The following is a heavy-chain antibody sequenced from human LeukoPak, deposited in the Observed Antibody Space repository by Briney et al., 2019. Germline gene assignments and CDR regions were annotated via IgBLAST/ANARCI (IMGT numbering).Heavy chain of an antibody. CDR3: ARDHHCSGGSCTFDY. CDR2: ISAYNGNT. D-gene: IGHD2-15*01. Sequence: ASVKVSCKASGYTFTSYGISWVRQAPGQGLEWMGWISAYNGNTNYAQKLQGRVTMTTDTSTSTAYMELRSLRSDDTAVYYCARDHHCSGGSCTFDYWGQGTLVTVSS. CDR1: GYTFTSYG. V-gene: IGHV1-18*01. J-gene: IGHJ4*02.